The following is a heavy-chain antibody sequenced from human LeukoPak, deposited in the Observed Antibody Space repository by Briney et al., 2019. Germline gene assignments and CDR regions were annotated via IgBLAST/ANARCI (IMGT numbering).Heavy chain of an antibody. CDR2: INPSGGTT. CDR3: ARAYFWSGYYSYYYYMDV. CDR1: GYTFTSYY. V-gene: IGHV1-46*01. D-gene: IGHD3-3*01. Sequence: ASVKVSCKASGYTFTSYYMDWVRQAPGQGLEWMGIINPSGGTTRYAQKFQGRVTMTRDTSTSTIYMELSSLRSEDTAVYYCARAYFWSGYYSYYYYMDVWGKGTTVTVSS. J-gene: IGHJ6*03.